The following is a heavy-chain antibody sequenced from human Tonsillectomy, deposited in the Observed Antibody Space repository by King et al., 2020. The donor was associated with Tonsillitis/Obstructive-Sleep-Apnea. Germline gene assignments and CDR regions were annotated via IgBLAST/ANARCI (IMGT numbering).Heavy chain of an antibody. Sequence: VQLVESGAEVKKSGESLKISCKGSGYRFTTYWIGWVRQMPGKGLEWMGIIYPGDSDTRHSPSFQGQVTISADKSISTAYLQWSSLKASDTAMYFCAGRFPSGGHGIYYFDYWGQGTLVTVSA. CDR2: IYPGDSDT. D-gene: IGHD3-3*02. J-gene: IGHJ4*02. CDR3: AGRFPSGGHGIYYFDY. CDR1: GYRFTTYW. V-gene: IGHV5-51*01.